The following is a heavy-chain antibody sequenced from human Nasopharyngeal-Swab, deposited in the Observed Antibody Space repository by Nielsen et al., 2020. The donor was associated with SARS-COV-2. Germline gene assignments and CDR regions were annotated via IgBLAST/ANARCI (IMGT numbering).Heavy chain of an antibody. CDR2: IDSSSPTI. V-gene: IGHV3-48*02. CDR1: GFTFSSYS. CDR3: VRATSSWYFDS. Sequence: GESLKISCEASGFTFSSYSMNWVRPAPGKGLEWVSFIDSSSPTIYYADSVKGRFTISRDNAKNSLYLQMHTLRDDDTAVYYCVRATSSWYFDSWGQGTLVTVSS. J-gene: IGHJ4*02. D-gene: IGHD6-13*01.